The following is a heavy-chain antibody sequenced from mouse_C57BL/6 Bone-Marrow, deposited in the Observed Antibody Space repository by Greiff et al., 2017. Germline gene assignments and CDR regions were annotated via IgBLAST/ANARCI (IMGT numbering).Heavy chain of an antibody. J-gene: IGHJ1*03. Sequence: QVHVKQPGAELVRPGTSVKLSCKASGYTFTSYWMHWVKQRPGQGLEWIGVIDPSDSYTNYNQKFKGKATLTVDTSSSTAYMQLSSLTSEDSAVYYCARNPITTVVAPHFDVWGTGTTVTVSS. CDR1: GYTFTSYW. D-gene: IGHD1-1*01. CDR2: IDPSDSYT. V-gene: IGHV1-59*01. CDR3: ARNPITTVVAPHFDV.